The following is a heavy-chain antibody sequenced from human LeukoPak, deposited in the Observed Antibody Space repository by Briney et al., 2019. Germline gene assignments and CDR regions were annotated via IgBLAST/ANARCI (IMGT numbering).Heavy chain of an antibody. J-gene: IGHJ5*02. D-gene: IGHD6-19*01. CDR3: ALLFRGRIAVAGNH. CDR2: MNPNSGNT. Sequence: ASVKVSCKASGYTFTSFDINWVRQASGQGLGWMGGMNPNSGNTDYAQKFQGRVTMTRNTSKSTAYMELSSLRSEDTAVYYCALLFRGRIAVAGNHWGQGTLVTVSS. CDR1: GYTFTSFD. V-gene: IGHV1-8*01.